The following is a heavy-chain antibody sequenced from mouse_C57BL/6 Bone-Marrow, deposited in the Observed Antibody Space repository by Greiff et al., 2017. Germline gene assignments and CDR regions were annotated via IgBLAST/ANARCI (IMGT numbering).Heavy chain of an antibody. J-gene: IGHJ2*01. V-gene: IGHV5-17*01. Sequence: DVMLVESGGGLVKPGGSLKLSCAASGFTFSDYGMHWVRQAPEKGLEWVAYISSGSSTIYYAATVKGRFTISRANAKNTLFLQMTSLRSEDTSMYYCATGFDYWGQGTTLTVSS. CDR1: GFTFSDYG. CDR3: ATGFDY. CDR2: ISSGSSTI.